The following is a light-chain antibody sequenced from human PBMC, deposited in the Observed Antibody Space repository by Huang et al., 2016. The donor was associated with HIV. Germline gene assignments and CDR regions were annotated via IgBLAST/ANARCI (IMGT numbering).Light chain of an antibody. V-gene: IGKV1-39*01. Sequence: DIQMTQSPSSLSASVGDRVIITFRASHSISSYLNWYQQQPGKAPKLLIYAAASLQSGVPSRFSGSGSGTDFTLTIRSLQPEDFATYYCQQSYSNTFTFGAGTKVDVK. CDR2: AAA. CDR3: QQSYSNTFT. CDR1: HSISSY. J-gene: IGKJ3*01.